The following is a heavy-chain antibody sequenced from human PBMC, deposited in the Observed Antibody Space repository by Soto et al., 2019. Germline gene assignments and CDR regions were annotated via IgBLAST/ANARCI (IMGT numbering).Heavy chain of an antibody. CDR3: GGSTRGGGYYDFWSGFDY. V-gene: IGHV4-59*01. J-gene: IGHJ4*02. Sequence: PSETLSLTCTVSGGSISSYYWSWIRQPPGKGLEWIGYIYYSGSTNYNPSLKSRVTISVDTSKNQFSLKLSSVTAADTAVYYCGGSTRGGGYYDFWSGFDYWGQGTLVTVSS. D-gene: IGHD3-3*01. CDR1: GGSISSYY. CDR2: IYYSGST.